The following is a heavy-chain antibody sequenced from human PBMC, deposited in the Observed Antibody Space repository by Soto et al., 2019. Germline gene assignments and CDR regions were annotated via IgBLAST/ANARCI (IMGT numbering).Heavy chain of an antibody. V-gene: IGHV3-23*01. J-gene: IGHJ4*02. Sequence: EVQLLESGGGLVQPGGSLRLSCAASGFTFSSYAMSWVRQAPWKGLEWVSAISGSGGSTYYADSVKGRFTISRDNSKNTLYLQMNSLRAEDTAVYYCAIHPDIVVVVAVDYWGQGTLVTVSS. CDR2: ISGSGGST. D-gene: IGHD2-15*01. CDR1: GFTFSSYA. CDR3: AIHPDIVVVVAVDY.